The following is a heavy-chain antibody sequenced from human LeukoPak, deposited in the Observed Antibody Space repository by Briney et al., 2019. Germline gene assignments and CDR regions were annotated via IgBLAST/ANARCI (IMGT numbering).Heavy chain of an antibody. V-gene: IGHV1-69*05. Sequence: SVKVSCKASGGTFSSYAISWVRQAPGRGLEWMGGIIPIFGTANYAQKFQGRVTITTDESTSTAYMELSSLRSEDTAVYYCARDRDQRLVLPLESYYYYMDVWGKGTTVTVSS. CDR1: GGTFSSYA. D-gene: IGHD6-13*01. CDR3: ARDRDQRLVLPLESYYYYMDV. J-gene: IGHJ6*03. CDR2: IIPIFGTA.